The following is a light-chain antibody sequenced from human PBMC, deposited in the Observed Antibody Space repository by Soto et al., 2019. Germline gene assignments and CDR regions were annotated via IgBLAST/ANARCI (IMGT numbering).Light chain of an antibody. J-gene: IGKJ1*01. CDR2: ASS. V-gene: IGKV1-39*01. Sequence: DIQMTQSQSSLSASVGDRVSITCRASQSIKSYVNGYQQKPGKAPKLLIYASSSLQSRVPSTFSGSGSGTDLTLNISSLQPEDFATYYCQQSYSSPWTFGQGTKVEIK. CDR3: QQSYSSPWT. CDR1: QSIKSY.